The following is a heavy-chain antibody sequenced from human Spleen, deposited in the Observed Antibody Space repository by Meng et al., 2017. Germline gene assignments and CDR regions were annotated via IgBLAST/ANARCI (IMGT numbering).Heavy chain of an antibody. CDR3: ALDSGSGAFDL. J-gene: IGHJ3*01. V-gene: IGHV1-69*06. CDR1: GGSFSSYA. CDR2: IIPMSGGS. D-gene: IGHD5-12*01. Sequence: SVKVSCKASGGSFSSYAINWVRQAPGQGLEWMGGIIPMSGGSDYAQKFQGRVTITADKSTTTAYMGLSSLRSEDTAVYYCALDSGSGAFDLWGQGTMVIVSS.